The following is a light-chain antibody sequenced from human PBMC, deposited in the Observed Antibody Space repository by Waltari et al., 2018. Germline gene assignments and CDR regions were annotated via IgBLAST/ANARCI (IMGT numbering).Light chain of an antibody. Sequence: SSELTQDPAVSVALGQTVRITCKGDSLRSSYASWYQQKPGQAPLLVIYGKDNRPSGIPDRFSGSSSGNTASLTITGAQAEDEADYYCNSRDSSGNHLVFGGGTKLTVL. V-gene: IGLV3-19*01. CDR2: GKD. CDR3: NSRDSSGNHLV. CDR1: SLRSSY. J-gene: IGLJ2*01.